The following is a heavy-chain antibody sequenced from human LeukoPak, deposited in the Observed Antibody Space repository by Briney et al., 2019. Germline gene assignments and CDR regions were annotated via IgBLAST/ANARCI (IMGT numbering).Heavy chain of an antibody. Sequence: SETLSLTCTVSGDSISTYYWSWIRQPAGKGLEWIGRFYTSGSTSYNPSLKSRVTMLVDTSKNQFSLKLTSVTAADTAVYYCARGGGIAVAAIWGQGTLVTVSP. CDR1: GDSISTYY. D-gene: IGHD6-19*01. CDR3: ARGGGIAVAAI. J-gene: IGHJ4*02. CDR2: FYTSGST. V-gene: IGHV4-4*07.